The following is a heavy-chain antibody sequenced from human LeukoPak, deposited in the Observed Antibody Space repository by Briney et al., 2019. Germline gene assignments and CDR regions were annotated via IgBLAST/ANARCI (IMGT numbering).Heavy chain of an antibody. CDR2: FTSGGNT. J-gene: IGHJ3*02. D-gene: IGHD3-3*01. Sequence: GGSLRLSCAASGFTFSSYAMSWVRQAPGKGLEWVSGFTSGGNTHYSDSVKGRFTISRDISKNTLYLRMNSLRADDTAVYYCARTDRTGALGRFRMRSDAFDIWGQGTVVTVSS. CDR1: GFTFSSYA. CDR3: ARTDRTGALGRFRMRSDAFDI. V-gene: IGHV3-23*01.